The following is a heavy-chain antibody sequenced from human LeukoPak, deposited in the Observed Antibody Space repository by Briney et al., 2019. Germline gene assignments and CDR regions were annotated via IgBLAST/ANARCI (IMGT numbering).Heavy chain of an antibody. V-gene: IGHV3-23*01. CDR2: IDSGDGNT. Sequence: GGSLRLSCAASGFTFSRYGMSWVRQIPGKGLEWVSRIDSGDGNTYNADSVKGRFIISRDNSKNTLYLQMNSLRADDTAVYYCVKDSPPRYSGSPPAYWGQGTLVTVSS. D-gene: IGHD1-26*01. J-gene: IGHJ4*02. CDR1: GFTFSRYG. CDR3: VKDSPPRYSGSPPAY.